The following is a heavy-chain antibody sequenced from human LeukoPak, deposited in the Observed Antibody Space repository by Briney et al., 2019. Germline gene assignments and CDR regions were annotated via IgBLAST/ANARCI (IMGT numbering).Heavy chain of an antibody. Sequence: ASVNVSCKASEGTFSNYAISWVRQAPGQGLEWMGIINPSGGSTSYAQKFQGRVTMTRDTSTSTVYMELSSLRSEDTAVYYCARVTTVVNAYYFDYWGQGTLVTVSS. CDR1: EGTFSNYA. CDR3: ARVTTVVNAYYFDY. D-gene: IGHD4-23*01. J-gene: IGHJ4*02. CDR2: INPSGGST. V-gene: IGHV1-46*01.